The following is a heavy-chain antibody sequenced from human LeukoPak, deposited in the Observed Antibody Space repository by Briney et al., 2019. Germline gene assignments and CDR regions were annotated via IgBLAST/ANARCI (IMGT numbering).Heavy chain of an antibody. D-gene: IGHD6-6*01. V-gene: IGHV4-34*01. Sequence: KPSETLSLTCAVYGGSFSGYYWSWIRQPPGKGLEWIGEINHSGSTNYNPSLKSRVTISVDTSKNQFSLKLSSVTAADTAVYYCARFSSYHVRVDYWGQGTLVTVSS. CDR1: GGSFSGYY. CDR3: ARFSSYHVRVDY. CDR2: INHSGST. J-gene: IGHJ4*02.